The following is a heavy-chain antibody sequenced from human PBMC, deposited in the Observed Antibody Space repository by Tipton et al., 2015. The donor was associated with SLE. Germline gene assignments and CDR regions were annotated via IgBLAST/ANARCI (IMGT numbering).Heavy chain of an antibody. D-gene: IGHD2-21*01. J-gene: IGHJ3*02. CDR2: IFYSGDT. CDR3: ARLRGEGNAAFDT. CDR1: GAALSGPY. Sequence: GLVKPSETLSLTCTVSGAALSGPYWGWIRQSPGKGLEWLAYIFYSGDTHYNPSLKSRITISIDTSNNHFSLTLTSVTAADTALYSCARLRGEGNAAFDTGGRGAIVTVS. V-gene: IGHV4-59*11.